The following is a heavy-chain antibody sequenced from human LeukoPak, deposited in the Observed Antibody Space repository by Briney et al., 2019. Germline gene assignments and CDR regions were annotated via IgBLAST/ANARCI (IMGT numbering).Heavy chain of an antibody. V-gene: IGHV3-30*04. CDR3: AREGSYYHYYYMDV. J-gene: IGHJ6*03. Sequence: SGRSLRLSCAASGFTFSSYAMHWVRQAPGKGLEWVAVISYDGSNKYYADSVKGRSTISRDNSKNTLYLQMNSLRAEGTAVYYCAREGSYYHYYYMDVWGKGTTVTVSS. CDR2: ISYDGSNK. CDR1: GFTFSSYA. D-gene: IGHD1-26*01.